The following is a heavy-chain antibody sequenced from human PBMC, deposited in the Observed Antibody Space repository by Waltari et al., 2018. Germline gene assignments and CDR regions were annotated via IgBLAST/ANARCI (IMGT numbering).Heavy chain of an antibody. D-gene: IGHD1-26*01. CDR1: GGSISSSNYY. Sequence: QLQLQESGPGLVKPSETLSLTCTVSGGSISSSNYYLGWIRQPPGKGLEWIGSIYYSGSTYYNPSLKSRVTIYIDTSKNQFSLKLSSVTAADTAVYFCARLDSRSGSYYFDYWGQGTLVTVSS. CDR3: ARLDSRSGSYYFDY. CDR2: IYYSGST. J-gene: IGHJ4*02. V-gene: IGHV4-39*01.